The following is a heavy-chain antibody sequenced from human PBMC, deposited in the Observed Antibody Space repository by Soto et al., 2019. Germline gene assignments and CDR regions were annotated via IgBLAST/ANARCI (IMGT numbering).Heavy chain of an antibody. CDR2: IYYSGRT. D-gene: IGHD3-16*02. J-gene: IGHJ4*02. CDR3: AAGLGELSYE. Sequence: QVQLQESGPGLVKPSETLSLTCTVSGGSISSYYWSWIRQPPGKGLEWIGYIYYSGRTNYNPSLTSRVTISVDTSKNQVSLKLSSVTAADTAVYYCAAGLGELSYEWGQGTLVTVSS. CDR1: GGSISSYY. V-gene: IGHV4-59*01.